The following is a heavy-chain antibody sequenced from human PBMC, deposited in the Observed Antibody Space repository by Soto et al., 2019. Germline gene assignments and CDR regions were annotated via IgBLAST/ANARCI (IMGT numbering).Heavy chain of an antibody. J-gene: IGHJ4*02. CDR1: GYTFTSYG. Sequence: GSSVKVSSKASGYTFTSYGISSVRQAPGQGLEWMGWISAYNGNTNYAQKLQGRVTMTTDTSTSTAYMELRSLRSDDTAVYSCARDWAAAGPFDYWGQGTLVTVSS. D-gene: IGHD6-13*01. CDR2: ISAYNGNT. V-gene: IGHV1-18*01. CDR3: ARDWAAAGPFDY.